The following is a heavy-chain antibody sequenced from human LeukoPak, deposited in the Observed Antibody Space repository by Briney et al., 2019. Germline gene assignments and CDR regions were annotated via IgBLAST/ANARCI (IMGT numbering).Heavy chain of an antibody. Sequence: PGGSLRLSCAASGFTFSTCPMHWVRQAPGKGLEWVAVISYDGNHEYNADSVKGRFTISRDNSKNTLYLQMNSLRAEDTAVYYYARVGQEYYYGIDVWGQGTTVTVSS. D-gene: IGHD2/OR15-2a*01. CDR1: GFTFSTCP. J-gene: IGHJ6*02. V-gene: IGHV3-30-3*01. CDR2: ISYDGNHE. CDR3: ARVGQEYYYGIDV.